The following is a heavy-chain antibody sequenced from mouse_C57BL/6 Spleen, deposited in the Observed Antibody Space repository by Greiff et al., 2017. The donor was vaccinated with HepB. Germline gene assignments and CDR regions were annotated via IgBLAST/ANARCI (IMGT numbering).Heavy chain of an antibody. J-gene: IGHJ2*01. V-gene: IGHV1-55*01. CDR1: GYTFTSYW. CDR2: IYPGSGST. Sequence: QVQLKQPGAELVKPGASVKMSCKASGYTFTSYWITWVKQRPGQGLEWIGDIYPGSGSTNYNEKFKSKATLTVDTSSSTAYMQLSSLTSEDSAVYYCARRKVYDGPFDYWGQGTTLTVSS. CDR3: ARRKVYDGPFDY. D-gene: IGHD2-3*01.